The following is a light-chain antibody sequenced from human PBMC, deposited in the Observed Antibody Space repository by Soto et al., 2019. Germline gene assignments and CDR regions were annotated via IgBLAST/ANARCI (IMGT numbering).Light chain of an antibody. Sequence: QSALSQPASASGSPGQSVTISCTGTRSDVGGYNYVSWYQQYPGKAPKLMIYEVTKRPSGVADRFSGSKSGDTASLTVSGLQAEDEADYYCSSYSGTRNIVVFGTGTKLTVL. V-gene: IGLV2-8*01. CDR2: EVT. J-gene: IGLJ1*01. CDR3: SSYSGTRNIVV. CDR1: RSDVGGYNY.